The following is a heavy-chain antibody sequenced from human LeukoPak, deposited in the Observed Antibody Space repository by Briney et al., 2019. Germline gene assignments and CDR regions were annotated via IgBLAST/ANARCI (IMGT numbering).Heavy chain of an antibody. J-gene: IGHJ4*01. CDR3: ASVIDSSGYYPGDY. V-gene: IGHV4-59*01. CDR2: IYYSAST. D-gene: IGHD3-22*01. Sequence: SETLSLTRTVSGGSISSYYWRWIRPPPGKGLEWIGYIYYSASTTYNPSLKSRVTISVGTSKNQFSLKLSSVTAADTAVYYCASVIDSSGYYPGDYWGQGTLVTVSS. CDR1: GGSISSYY.